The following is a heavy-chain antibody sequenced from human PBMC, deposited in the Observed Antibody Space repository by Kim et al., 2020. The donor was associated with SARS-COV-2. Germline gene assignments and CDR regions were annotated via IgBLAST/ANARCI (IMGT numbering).Heavy chain of an antibody. Sequence: AVSVKSRIPINPDTSKNQFSLQLKSVTPEDTAVYYCARLRDGYNYDYFDYWGQGTLVTVSS. CDR3: ARLRDGYNYDYFDY. D-gene: IGHD5-12*01. J-gene: IGHJ4*02. V-gene: IGHV6-1*01.